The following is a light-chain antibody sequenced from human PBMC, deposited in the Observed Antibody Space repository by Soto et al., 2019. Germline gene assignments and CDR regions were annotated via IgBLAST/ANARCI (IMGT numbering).Light chain of an antibody. CDR3: QQYEGSVLYP. Sequence: EIVLTQSPGTLSLSPGERATLSCRASQSVRSSFFAWYQQKPGQAPRLLIYDVSIRATGTPDRFSGSGSGTDFTLTINRLEPEEFAMYYCQQYEGSVLYPFGQGTKLEI. V-gene: IGKV3-20*01. CDR1: QSVRSSF. J-gene: IGKJ2*01. CDR2: DVS.